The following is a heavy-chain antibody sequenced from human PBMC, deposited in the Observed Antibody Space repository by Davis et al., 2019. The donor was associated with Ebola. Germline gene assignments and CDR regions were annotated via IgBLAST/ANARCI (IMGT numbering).Heavy chain of an antibody. J-gene: IGHJ3*02. CDR2: IYPRDSDT. CDR1: GYSFTSYW. V-gene: IGHV5-51*01. D-gene: IGHD6-19*01. CDR3: ARTTSSGWSHDAFDI. Sequence: GESLKISCKGSGYSFTSYWIAWVRQMPGKGLEWMGIIYPRDSDTRYSPSFQGQVTISVDKSISTAYLQWSSLKASDSAMYYCARTTSSGWSHDAFDIWGQGTMVTVSS.